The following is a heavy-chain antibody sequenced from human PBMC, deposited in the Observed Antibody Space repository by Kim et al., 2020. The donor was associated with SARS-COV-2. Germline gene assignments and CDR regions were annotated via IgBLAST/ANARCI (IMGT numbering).Heavy chain of an antibody. D-gene: IGHD1-26*01. CDR1: GFTFSSYV. Sequence: GGSLRLSCAASGFTFSSYVMSWVRQAPGKGLEWVSTISGSGGNTYYADSVKGRFTISRDNSKNTLYLQMNSLSAEDTAVHYCAKLVSHSFHYWGQGTLVT. V-gene: IGHV3-23*01. CDR2: ISGSGGNT. J-gene: IGHJ4*02. CDR3: AKLVSHSFHY.